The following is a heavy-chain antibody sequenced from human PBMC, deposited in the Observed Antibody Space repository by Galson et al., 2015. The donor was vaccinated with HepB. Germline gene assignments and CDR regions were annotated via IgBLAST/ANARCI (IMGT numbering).Heavy chain of an antibody. CDR1: GFIFSTYA. CDR3: ARAGREELDYDDSSAFMFHGMDV. Sequence: SLRLSCAASGFIFSTYAFHWVRQAPGKGLEWVAVIWYDGSNKFYADSVKGRFTISRDNSKNTVTLQMNSLRVEDTSIYYCARAGREELDYDDSSAFMFHGMDVWGQGTTVSVSS. J-gene: IGHJ6*02. V-gene: IGHV3-33*01. D-gene: IGHD3-22*01. CDR2: IWYDGSNK.